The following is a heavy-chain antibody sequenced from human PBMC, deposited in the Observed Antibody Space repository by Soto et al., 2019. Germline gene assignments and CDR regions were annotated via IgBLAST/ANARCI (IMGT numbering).Heavy chain of an antibody. CDR2: IYSGGST. V-gene: IGHV3-53*01. D-gene: IGHD3-22*01. CDR3: ARVHYDTSHDY. J-gene: IGHJ4*02. CDR1: GFTVSSNY. Sequence: PGGSLRLSCAASGFTVSSNYMTWVRQAPGKGLEWVSVIYSGGSTYYADSVKGRFTVSRDNSKNTLYLQMNSLRVEDTAVYYCARVHYDTSHDYWGQGTLVTVSS.